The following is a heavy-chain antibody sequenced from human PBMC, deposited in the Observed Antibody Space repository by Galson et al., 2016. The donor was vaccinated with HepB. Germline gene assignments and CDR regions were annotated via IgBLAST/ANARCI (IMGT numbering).Heavy chain of an antibody. Sequence: SLRLSCAASGFTFSSYAMSWVRQAPGKGLEWVSSISYSSGSDIYYADSVKGRFTISRDNAKNSMDLQMNSLRDEDTAVYYCARDDYFRLGYWGQGTLVTVSS. CDR2: ISYSSGSDI. V-gene: IGHV3-21*01. J-gene: IGHJ4*02. D-gene: IGHD3-16*01. CDR1: GFTFSSYA. CDR3: ARDDYFRLGY.